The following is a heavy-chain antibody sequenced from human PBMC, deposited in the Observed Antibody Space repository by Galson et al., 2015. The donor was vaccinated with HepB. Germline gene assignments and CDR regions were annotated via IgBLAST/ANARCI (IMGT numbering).Heavy chain of an antibody. CDR2: FNPEDGET. D-gene: IGHD1-26*01. CDR3: ATRRRGSYWEIFDY. Sequence: SVKVSCKVSGYTLTELSMHWVRQAPGKGLEWMGGFNPEDGETIYAQKFQGRVTMTEDTSTDTAYMELSSLRSEDTAVYYCATRRRGSYWEIFDYWGQGTLVTVSS. V-gene: IGHV1-24*01. J-gene: IGHJ4*02. CDR1: GYTLTELS.